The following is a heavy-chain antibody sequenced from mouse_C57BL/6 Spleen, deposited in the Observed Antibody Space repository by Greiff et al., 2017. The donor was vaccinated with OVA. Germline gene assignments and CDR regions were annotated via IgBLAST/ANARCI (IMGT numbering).Heavy chain of an antibody. D-gene: IGHD2-4*01. CDR3: ARYDYGFDY. J-gene: IGHJ2*01. V-gene: IGHV1-76*01. Sequence: QVTLKVSGAELVRPGASVKLSCKASGYTFTDYYINWVKQRPGQGLEWIARIYPGSGNTYYNEKFKGKATLTAEKSSSTAYMQLSSLTSEDSAVYFCARYDYGFDYWGQGTTLTVSS. CDR1: GYTFTDYY. CDR2: IYPGSGNT.